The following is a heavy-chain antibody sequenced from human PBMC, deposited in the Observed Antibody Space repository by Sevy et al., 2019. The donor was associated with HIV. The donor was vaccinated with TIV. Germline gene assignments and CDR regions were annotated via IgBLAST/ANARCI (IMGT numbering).Heavy chain of an antibody. D-gene: IGHD2-2*01. V-gene: IGHV3-9*01. CDR2: ISWNSGSI. CDR1: GFTFNDYA. CDR3: AKERGGSSTTGAYYYYYYGIDV. Sequence: GGSLRLSCAASGFTFNDYAMHWVRQAPGKGLEWVSGISWNSGSIGYADSVKGRFTISRDNAKNSLYLQMNRLRAEDTALYYCAKERGGSSTTGAYYYYYYGIDVWGQGTMVTVSS. J-gene: IGHJ6*02.